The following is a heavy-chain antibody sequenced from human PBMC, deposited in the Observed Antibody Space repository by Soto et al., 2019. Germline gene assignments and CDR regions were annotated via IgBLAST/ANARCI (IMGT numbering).Heavy chain of an antibody. CDR1: GFTFSSYA. D-gene: IGHD3-3*01. J-gene: IGHJ5*02. CDR3: AKDSRRVLRFLEWFPNWFDP. CDR2: ISGSGGST. Sequence: GGSLRLSCAASGFTFSSYAMSWVRQAPGKGLEWVSAISGSGGSTYYADSVKGRFTISRDNSKNTLYLQMNSLRAEDTAVYYCAKDSRRVLRFLEWFPNWFDPWGQGT. V-gene: IGHV3-23*01.